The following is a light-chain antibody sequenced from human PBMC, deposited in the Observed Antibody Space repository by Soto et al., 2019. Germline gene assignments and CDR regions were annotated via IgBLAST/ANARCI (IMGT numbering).Light chain of an antibody. V-gene: IGKV1-12*01. CDR2: GAT. Sequence: DIQMTQSPSYVSASVGDRATITCRASQGISSWLVWYQQKPGKAPKLLIYGATSLQSGIPSRFSGSGSGTDFTLTISSLQPEDFATYYCQQANIFPWTFGQGTKVEIK. CDR1: QGISSW. J-gene: IGKJ1*01. CDR3: QQANIFPWT.